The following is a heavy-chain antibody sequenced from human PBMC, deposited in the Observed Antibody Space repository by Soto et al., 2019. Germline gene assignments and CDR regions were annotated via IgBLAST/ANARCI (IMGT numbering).Heavy chain of an antibody. CDR2: ISYDGSNK. Sequence: PGGSLRLSCAASGFTFSSYGMHWVRQAPGKGLEWVAVISYDGSNKYYADSVKGRFTISRDNSKNTLYLQMNSLRAEDTAVYYCAKDEYYYDSSGYSVGYWGQGTLVTVSS. V-gene: IGHV3-30*18. CDR3: AKDEYYYDSSGYSVGY. CDR1: GFTFSSYG. D-gene: IGHD3-22*01. J-gene: IGHJ4*02.